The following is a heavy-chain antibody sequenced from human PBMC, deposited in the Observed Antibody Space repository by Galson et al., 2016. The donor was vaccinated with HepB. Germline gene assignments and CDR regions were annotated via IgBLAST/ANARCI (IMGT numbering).Heavy chain of an antibody. Sequence: SLRLSCAASGFTFSNAWMNWVRQAPGKGLEWVGRIKSKTDGGTTDYAAPVKGRFTITRDNSKNTLYLQMNSLRAEDTAVYYCAKQLPYGGNSRSPDYWGQGTLGTVSS. J-gene: IGHJ4*02. CDR2: IKSKTDGGTT. V-gene: IGHV3-15*07. CDR3: AKQLPYGGNSRSPDY. D-gene: IGHD4-23*01. CDR1: GFTFSNAW.